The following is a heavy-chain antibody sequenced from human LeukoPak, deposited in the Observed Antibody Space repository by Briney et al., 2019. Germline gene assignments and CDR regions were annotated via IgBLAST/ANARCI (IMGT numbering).Heavy chain of an antibody. CDR1: GFTFSSYG. CDR3: ARGLQYQLLYGSPLFDY. V-gene: IGHV3-33*01. J-gene: IGHJ4*02. CDR2: IWYDGSNK. Sequence: PGRSLRLSCAASGFTFSSYGMHWVRQAPGKGLEWVAVIWYDGSNKYYADSVKGRFTISRDNSKNTLYLQMNSLRAEDTAVYYCARGLQYQLLYGSPLFDYWGQGTLVTVSS. D-gene: IGHD2-2*02.